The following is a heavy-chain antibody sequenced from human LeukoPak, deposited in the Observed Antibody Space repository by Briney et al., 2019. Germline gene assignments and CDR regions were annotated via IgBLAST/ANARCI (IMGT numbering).Heavy chain of an antibody. CDR1: GGSFSGYY. Sequence: SETLSLTCAVYGGSFSGYYWSWIRQPPGKGLEWIGEINHSGSTNYNPSLKSRVTISVDTSKNQFSLKLSSVTAADTAVYYCARTLGSASYSLIAYWGQGTLVTVSS. J-gene: IGHJ4*02. D-gene: IGHD3-10*01. CDR3: ARTLGSASYSLIAY. CDR2: INHSGST. V-gene: IGHV4-34*01.